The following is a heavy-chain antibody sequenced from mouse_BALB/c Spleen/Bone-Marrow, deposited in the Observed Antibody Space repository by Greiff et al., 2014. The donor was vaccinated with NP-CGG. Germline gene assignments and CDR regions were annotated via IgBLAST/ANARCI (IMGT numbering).Heavy chain of an antibody. CDR3: AQGYDWAMDY. V-gene: IGHV14-3*02. D-gene: IGHD2-14*01. J-gene: IGHJ4*01. CDR1: GFNIKDTY. CDR2: IDPANGNT. Sequence: VHVKQSGAELAKPGASVKLSCTASGFNIKDTYIHWVKQRPEQGLEWVGRIDPANGNTKYDPKFQGKATITTDTSSNTAYLQLSSLTSEDTAVYYCAQGYDWAMDYWGQGTSVTVSS.